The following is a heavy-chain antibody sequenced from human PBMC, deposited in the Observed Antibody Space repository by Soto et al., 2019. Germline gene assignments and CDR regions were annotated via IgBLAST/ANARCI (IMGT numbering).Heavy chain of an antibody. CDR2: IIPVFGRP. J-gene: IGHJ4*01. V-gene: IGHV1-69*01. CDR1: GDTFSNYA. CDR3: ARDWGVVVITGGLDY. D-gene: IGHD3-22*01. Sequence: QVQLVQSGAEVKKPGSSVKVSCKASGDTFSNYAISWVRQAPGQGLEWMGGIIPVFGRPTYALKFQGRLTITADDYTSTAYMELSSLAYDDTAVYYCARDWGVVVITGGLDYWGHGTPVTVSS.